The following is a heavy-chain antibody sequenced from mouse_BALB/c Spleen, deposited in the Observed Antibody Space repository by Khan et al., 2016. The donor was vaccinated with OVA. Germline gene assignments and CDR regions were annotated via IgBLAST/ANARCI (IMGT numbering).Heavy chain of an antibody. D-gene: IGHD2-14*01. CDR2: VNPNNGNT. Sequence: VQLQQPGPDLVKPGASVKISCKVSGYSFTVYYMSWVKQSHGKSPEWIGRVNPNNGNTNYNQKFKDKAILTVDKSSNTAYMELRSLTSEDSAVYYCARGYDFFAYWGQGTLVTVSA. CDR3: ARGYDFFAY. J-gene: IGHJ3*01. V-gene: IGHV1-26*01. CDR1: GYSFTVYY.